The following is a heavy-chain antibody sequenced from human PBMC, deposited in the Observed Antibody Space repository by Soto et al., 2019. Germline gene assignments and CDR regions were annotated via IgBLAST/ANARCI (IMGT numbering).Heavy chain of an antibody. CDR1: GFTFSNAW. V-gene: IGHV3-15*01. CDR3: TTDHPPANWGPHFDY. Sequence: EVQLVESGGGLVKPGGSLRLSCAASGFTFSNAWMSWVRQAPGKGLEWVGRIKSKTDGGTTDYAAPVKGRFTISRDDSKNTLYPQMNSLKTEDTAVYYCTTDHPPANWGPHFDYWGQGTLVTVSS. D-gene: IGHD7-27*01. J-gene: IGHJ4*02. CDR2: IKSKTDGGTT.